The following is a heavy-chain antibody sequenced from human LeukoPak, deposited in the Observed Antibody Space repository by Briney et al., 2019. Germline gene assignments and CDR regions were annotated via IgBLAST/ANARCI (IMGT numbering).Heavy chain of an antibody. CDR1: GGSISSGDYY. V-gene: IGHV4-30-4*01. Sequence: SQTLSLTCTVSGGSISSGDYYWSWIRQPPGKGLEWIGYIYNSGSTYYNPSLKSRVTISVDTSKNQFSLKLSSVTAADTAVYYCARDVIYGDYYYYGMDVWGQGTTVTVSS. J-gene: IGHJ6*02. CDR2: IYNSGST. CDR3: ARDVIYGDYYYYGMDV. D-gene: IGHD4-17*01.